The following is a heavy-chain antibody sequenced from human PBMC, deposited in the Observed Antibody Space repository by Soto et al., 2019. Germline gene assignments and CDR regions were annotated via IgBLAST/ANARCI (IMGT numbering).Heavy chain of an antibody. CDR3: AKDIQELPSVLAY. CDR2: ISYDGSNK. J-gene: IGHJ4*01. D-gene: IGHD1-26*01. CDR1: YA. V-gene: IGHV3-30*18. Sequence: YAMHWVSKIPGKGLEWVAVISYDGSNKYYADSVKGRFTISRDNSKNTLYLQMNSLRAEDTAVYYCAKDIQELPSVLAYWGHGTPVPVSS.